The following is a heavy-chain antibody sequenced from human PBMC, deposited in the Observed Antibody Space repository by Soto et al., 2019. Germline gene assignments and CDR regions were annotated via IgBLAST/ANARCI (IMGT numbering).Heavy chain of an antibody. CDR1: GYTFTSYD. Sequence: QVQLVQSGAEVKKPGASVQVSCKTSGYTFTSYDINWVRQAPGQGLEWVGWMNTNSDDTRSAQKFRGRLTLTRDKSMRAVYMKLSNLRPDDTAVYYCAREWSAAGHFYGMDVWGPGTTVAVSS. CDR3: AREWSAAGHFYGMDV. J-gene: IGHJ6*02. D-gene: IGHD6-13*01. CDR2: MNTNSDDT. V-gene: IGHV1-8*01.